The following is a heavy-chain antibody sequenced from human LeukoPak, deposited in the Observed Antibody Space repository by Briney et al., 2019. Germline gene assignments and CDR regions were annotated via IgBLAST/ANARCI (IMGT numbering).Heavy chain of an antibody. CDR1: GFTFSSYG. D-gene: IGHD6-13*01. V-gene: IGHV3-33*01. Sequence: GGSLRLSCAASGFTFSSYGMHWVRQAPGKGLEWVAVIWYDGSNKYYADSVKGRFTISRDNSKNTLYLQMNSLRAEDTAVYYCARGGGSTSWYPVGDMLYYYYYMDVWGKGTTVTVSS. CDR3: ARGGGSTSWYPVGDMLYYYYYMDV. J-gene: IGHJ6*03. CDR2: IWYDGSNK.